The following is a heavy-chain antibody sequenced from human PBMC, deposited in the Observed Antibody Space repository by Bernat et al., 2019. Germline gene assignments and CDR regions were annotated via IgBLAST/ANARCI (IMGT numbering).Heavy chain of an antibody. J-gene: IGHJ6*03. Sequence: QVQLVESGGGVVQPGRSLRLSCAASGFTFSSYAMHWVRQAPGKGLEWVAVISYDGNNKYYADSVKGRFTISRDNSKNTLYLQMNSLRAEDTAVYYCARGADYYGSGSYYLTYYMDVWGKGTTVTVSS. CDR2: ISYDGNNK. CDR3: ARGADYYGSGSYYLTYYMDV. D-gene: IGHD3-10*01. CDR1: GFTFSSYA. V-gene: IGHV3-30-3*01.